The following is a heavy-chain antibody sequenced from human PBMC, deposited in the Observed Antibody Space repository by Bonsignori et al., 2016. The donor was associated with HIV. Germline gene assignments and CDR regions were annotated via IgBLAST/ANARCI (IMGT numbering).Heavy chain of an antibody. CDR2: IYYSGST. D-gene: IGHD3-3*01. Sequence: RQAPGKGLEWIGYIYYSGSTNYNPSLKSRVTISVDTSKNQFSLKLSSVTAADTAVYYCARSYYDFWSGYYNSDYYYYMDVWGKGTTVTVSS. V-gene: IGHV4-59*01. CDR3: ARSYYDFWSGYYNSDYYYYMDV. J-gene: IGHJ6*03.